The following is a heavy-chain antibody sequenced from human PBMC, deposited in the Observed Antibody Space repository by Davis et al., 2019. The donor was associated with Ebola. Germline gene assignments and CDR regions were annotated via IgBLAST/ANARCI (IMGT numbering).Heavy chain of an antibody. D-gene: IGHD3-16*01. Sequence: AASVKVSCKASGYTFTNYYMHWVRQAPGQGLEWMGMINPNDGRTIYAQKFQGRVTVTRDTSTTTVYMDLSSLRSDDTAVYYCARGTRNGAAHYYYYALDVWGKGATVTVSS. CDR3: ARGTRNGAAHYYYYALDV. CDR2: INPNDGRT. CDR1: GYTFTNYY. J-gene: IGHJ6*04. V-gene: IGHV1-46*01.